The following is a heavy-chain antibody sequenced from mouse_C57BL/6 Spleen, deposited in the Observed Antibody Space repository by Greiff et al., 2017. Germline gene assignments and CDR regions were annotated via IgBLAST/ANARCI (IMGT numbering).Heavy chain of an antibody. V-gene: IGHV1-4*01. CDR3: ARKGGNYYGSDDFDY. D-gene: IGHD1-1*01. J-gene: IGHJ2*01. Sequence: VQLQQSGAELARPGASVKMSCKASGYTFTSYTMHWVKQRPGQGLEWIGYINPSSGYTKYNQKFKDKASLTADKSSSTAYMQLSSLTSEDSAVYYCARKGGNYYGSDDFDYWGQGTTLTVSS. CDR1: GYTFTSYT. CDR2: INPSSGYT.